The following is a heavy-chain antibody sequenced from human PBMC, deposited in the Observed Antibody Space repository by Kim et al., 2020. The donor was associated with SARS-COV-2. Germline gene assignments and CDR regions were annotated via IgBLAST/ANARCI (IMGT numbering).Heavy chain of an antibody. D-gene: IGHD6-6*01. CDR2: INHSGST. V-gene: IGHV4-34*01. Sequence: SETLSLTCAVYGGSFSGYYWSWIRQPPGKGLEWIGEINHSGSTNYNPSLKSRVTISVDTSKNQFSLKLSSVTAADTAVYYCARYSSSSAGGYYYYYYGMDVWGQGTTVTVSS. CDR3: ARYSSSSAGGYYYYYYGMDV. CDR1: GGSFSGYY. J-gene: IGHJ6*02.